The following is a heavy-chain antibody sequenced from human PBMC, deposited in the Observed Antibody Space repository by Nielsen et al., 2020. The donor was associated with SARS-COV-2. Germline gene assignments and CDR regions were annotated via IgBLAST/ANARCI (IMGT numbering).Heavy chain of an antibody. CDR3: VRHEGGTTMDV. D-gene: IGHD1-14*01. V-gene: IGHV4-59*13. Sequence: GSLRLSCTVSGGSISSYYWSWIRQPPGRGLEWIGYIPYIGSTFYSASLKNRVTISLDTSKNQLSLNLNSMTSADTAVYYCVRHEGGTTMDVWGPGTMVTVSS. CDR1: GGSISSYY. J-gene: IGHJ6*01. CDR2: IPYIGST.